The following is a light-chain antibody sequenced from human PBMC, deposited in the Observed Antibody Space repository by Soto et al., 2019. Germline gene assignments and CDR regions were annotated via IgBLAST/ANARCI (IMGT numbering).Light chain of an antibody. J-gene: IGKJ2*01. CDR2: AAS. CDR3: QQSYSTRL. CDR1: QSISSY. Sequence: DIQMTQSPSSLSASVGDRVTITCRASQSISSYLNWYQQKPGKAPKLLIYAASSLQSGVPSRFSGSGSGTDFTLTISSLQPEDFATYYCQQSYSTRLFDQGTKLEIK. V-gene: IGKV1-39*01.